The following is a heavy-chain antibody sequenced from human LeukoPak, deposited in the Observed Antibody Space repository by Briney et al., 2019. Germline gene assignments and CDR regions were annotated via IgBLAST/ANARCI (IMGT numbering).Heavy chain of an antibody. D-gene: IGHD6-19*01. CDR2: IYYSGST. V-gene: IGHV4-59*01. Sequence: SETLSLTGAVYGGSFSGYYWGWIRQPPGKGLEWIGYIYYSGSTNYNPSLKSRVTISVDTSKNQFSLKLSSVTAADTAVYYCARGREQWLAAFDYWGQGTLVTVSS. J-gene: IGHJ4*02. CDR3: ARGREQWLAAFDY. CDR1: GGSFSGYY.